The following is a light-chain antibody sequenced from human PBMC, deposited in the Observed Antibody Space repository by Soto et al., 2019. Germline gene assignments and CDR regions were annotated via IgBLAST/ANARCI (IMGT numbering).Light chain of an antibody. CDR1: SSNIGAGYD. Sequence: QSVPTQPPSVSGAPGQRVTISCTGSSSNIGAGYDVHWYQQLPGTAPRLLIYDQTNRPSGVPDRFSASRSGTSAFLAITGLQAEDEADYYCQSYDSSLSAVLFGGGTKVTVL. J-gene: IGLJ2*01. V-gene: IGLV1-40*01. CDR3: QSYDSSLSAVL. CDR2: DQT.